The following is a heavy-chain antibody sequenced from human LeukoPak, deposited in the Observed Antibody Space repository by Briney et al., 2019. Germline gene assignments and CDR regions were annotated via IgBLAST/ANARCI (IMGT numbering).Heavy chain of an antibody. V-gene: IGHV3-23*01. CDR3: AKDSGYDFRFDY. CDR2: ISGSGGST. D-gene: IGHD5-12*01. CDR1: GFTFSSYS. Sequence: PGGSLRLSCAASGFTFSSYSMNWVRQAPGKGLEWGSAISGSGGSTYYADSVKGRFTISRDNSKNTLYLQMNSLRAEDTAVYYCAKDSGYDFRFDYWGQGTLVTVSS. J-gene: IGHJ4*02.